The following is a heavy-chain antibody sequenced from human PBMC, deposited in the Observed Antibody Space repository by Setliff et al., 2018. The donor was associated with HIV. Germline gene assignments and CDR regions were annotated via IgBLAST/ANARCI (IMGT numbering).Heavy chain of an antibody. V-gene: IGHV4-61*01. D-gene: IGHD3-16*01. CDR3: ARGTLYYDYVWGTPFPFDY. CDR1: GGSITSGSYY. J-gene: IGHJ4*02. CDR2: IYYSGST. Sequence: KTSETLSLTCSVSGGSITSGSYYWIWIRQPPGKGLEWTGSIYYSGSTNYNPSLKSRVTISVVTSKNQFSLKLSSVTAADTAVYYCARGTLYYDYVWGTPFPFDYWGQGTLVTVSP.